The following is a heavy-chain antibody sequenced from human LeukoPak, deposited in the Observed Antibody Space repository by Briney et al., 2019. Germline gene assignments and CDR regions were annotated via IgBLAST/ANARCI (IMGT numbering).Heavy chain of an antibody. Sequence: GGSLRLSCAASTFTFSLYWMHWVRQAPGKGLVWVSRINSNGRSTTCADSVKGRFTISRDNAKNTLYLQMNSLTAEDTAVYYCARDPSSNSAFDYWGQGTLVTVSS. V-gene: IGHV3-74*01. J-gene: IGHJ4*02. CDR3: ARDPSSNSAFDY. CDR2: INSNGRST. D-gene: IGHD6-13*01. CDR1: TFTFSLYW.